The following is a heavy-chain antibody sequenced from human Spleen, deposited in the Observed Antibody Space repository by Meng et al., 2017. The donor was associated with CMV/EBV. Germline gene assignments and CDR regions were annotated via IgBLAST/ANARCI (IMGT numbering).Heavy chain of an antibody. Sequence: CAVSGGSISSSHWWSWVRQPPGKGLEWIGEIYYSGSTHYNPSLKSRVTISVDRSKNQFSLKLNSVTAADTAMYYCARVDYYDSSGCFYWGQGTLVTVSS. D-gene: IGHD3-22*01. CDR1: GGSISSSHW. CDR3: ARVDYYDSSGCFY. V-gene: IGHV4-4*02. CDR2: IYYSGST. J-gene: IGHJ4*02.